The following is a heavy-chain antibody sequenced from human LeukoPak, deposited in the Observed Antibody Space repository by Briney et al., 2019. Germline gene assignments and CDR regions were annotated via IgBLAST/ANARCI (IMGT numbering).Heavy chain of an antibody. Sequence: SQTLSLTCAISGDSVSRKSAAWNWIRQSPSRGLEWLGRTYYRSRSKWDSDYAVSMKSRITVNADTSKNQFSLQLTSVTPEDTAVYYCARGRPFYYGMDVWARGPRSPSP. CDR2: TYYRSRSKWDS. CDR3: ARGRPFYYGMDV. J-gene: IGHJ6*02. CDR1: GDSVSRKSAA. V-gene: IGHV6-1*01.